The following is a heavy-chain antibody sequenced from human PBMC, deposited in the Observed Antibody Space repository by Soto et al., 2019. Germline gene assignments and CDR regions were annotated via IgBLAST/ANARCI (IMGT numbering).Heavy chain of an antibody. Sequence: SETLSLTCTISGGSISSGGYYWSWIRQHPGKGLEWIGYIYYSGSTYYNPSLKSRVTISVDTSKNQFSLKLSSVTAADTAVYFCWRLKAVAGTRPMYYFDCWGQGSLVTVSS. CDR1: GGSISSGGYY. CDR2: IYYSGST. V-gene: IGHV4-31*03. CDR3: WRLKAVAGTRPMYYFDC. J-gene: IGHJ4*02. D-gene: IGHD6-19*01.